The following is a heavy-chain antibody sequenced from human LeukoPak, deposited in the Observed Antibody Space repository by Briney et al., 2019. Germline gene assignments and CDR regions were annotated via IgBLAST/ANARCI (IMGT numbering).Heavy chain of an antibody. J-gene: IGHJ6*03. CDR1: GFTFSSYA. V-gene: IGHV3-64*01. CDR2: ISSNGGST. CDR3: ARDPINYYMDV. Sequence: PGGSLRLSCAASGFTFSSYAMHWVRQAPGKGLEYVSAISSNGGSTYYANSVKGRFIISRDNSKKTLYLQMGSLRAEDMAVYYCARDPINYYMDVWGKGTTVSVSS. D-gene: IGHD5-12*01.